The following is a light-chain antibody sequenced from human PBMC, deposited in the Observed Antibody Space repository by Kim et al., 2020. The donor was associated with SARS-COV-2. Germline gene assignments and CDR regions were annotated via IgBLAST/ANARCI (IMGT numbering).Light chain of an antibody. Sequence: DIQMTQSPSSLSASVGDRVTITCRASQSSYGFLNWYQQKPGKAPRLLIYASSTLQSGVPSRFSGSGSGTDFTLTISDLQPEDFATYFCQQSYTTPVTFGQGTKVDIK. CDR1: QSSYGF. CDR3: QQSYTTPVT. V-gene: IGKV1-39*01. CDR2: ASS. J-gene: IGKJ1*01.